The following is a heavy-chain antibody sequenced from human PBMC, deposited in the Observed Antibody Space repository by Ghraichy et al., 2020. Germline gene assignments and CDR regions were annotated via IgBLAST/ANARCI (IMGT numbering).Heavy chain of an antibody. J-gene: IGHJ4*02. CDR2: INHSGST. CDR1: GGSFSGYY. V-gene: IGHV4-34*01. CDR3: ARHPITMVRGVIAGGFDY. D-gene: IGHD3-10*01. Sequence: SETLSLTCAVYGGSFSGYYWSWIRQPPGKGLEWIGEINHSGSTNYNPSLKSRVTISVDTSKNQFSLKLSSVTAADTAVYYCARHPITMVRGVIAGGFDYWGQGTLVTVSS.